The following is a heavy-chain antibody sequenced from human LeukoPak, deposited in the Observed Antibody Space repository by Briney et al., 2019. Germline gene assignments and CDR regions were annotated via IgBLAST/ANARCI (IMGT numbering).Heavy chain of an antibody. CDR3: ARDFADYYDSSGAYVA. J-gene: IGHJ5*02. CDR2: IRYDGSNK. V-gene: IGHV3-30*02. Sequence: PGGSLRLSCAASGFTFSSYGMHWVRQAPGKGLEWVAFIRYDGSNKYYADSVKGRFTISRDNSKNTLYLQMNSLRAEDTAVYYCARDFADYYDSSGAYVAWGQGTLVTVSS. CDR1: GFTFSSYG. D-gene: IGHD3-22*01.